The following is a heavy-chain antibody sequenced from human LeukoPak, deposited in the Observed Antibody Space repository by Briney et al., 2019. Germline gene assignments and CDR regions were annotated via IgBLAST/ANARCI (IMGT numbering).Heavy chain of an antibody. CDR2: ITSSGVET. CDR1: QFTFNAHA. Sequence: GGSLRLSCSASQFTFNAHALHWVRQAPGRGLEHLSVITSSGVETYYADSVKGRFTISRDNSKDTLYLQMSSLGPEDTATYSCVKDMSKYFDWAPYYFDSWGQGTLVTVSS. V-gene: IGHV3-64D*06. CDR3: VKDMSKYFDWAPYYFDS. J-gene: IGHJ4*02. D-gene: IGHD3-9*01.